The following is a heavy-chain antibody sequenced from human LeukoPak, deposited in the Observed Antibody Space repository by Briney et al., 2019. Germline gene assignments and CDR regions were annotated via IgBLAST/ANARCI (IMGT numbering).Heavy chain of an antibody. J-gene: IGHJ4*02. Sequence: GGSLRLSCAASGFTFSSYAMSWVRQAPGKGLEWVSAISGSGGSTYYADSVKGRFTISRDNSKNTLYLQMNSLRAEGTAVYYCAKGAREYSGYDDYFDYWGQGTLVTVSS. CDR3: AKGAREYSGYDDYFDY. V-gene: IGHV3-23*01. D-gene: IGHD5-12*01. CDR2: ISGSGGST. CDR1: GFTFSSYA.